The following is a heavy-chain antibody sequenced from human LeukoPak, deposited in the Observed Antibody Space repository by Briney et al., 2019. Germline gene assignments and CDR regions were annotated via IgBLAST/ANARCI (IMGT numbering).Heavy chain of an antibody. Sequence: GGSLRLSCAASGFVFSGYEMNWVRQAPGKGLEWISSISTTGRTLNYADSVKGRFTISRDNAKNSLYLQMNSLRAEDTAVYYCAREHGGLNDAFDIWGQGTMVTVSS. CDR3: AREHGGLNDAFDI. V-gene: IGHV3-48*03. CDR2: ISTTGRTL. CDR1: GFVFSGYE. J-gene: IGHJ3*02. D-gene: IGHD4-23*01.